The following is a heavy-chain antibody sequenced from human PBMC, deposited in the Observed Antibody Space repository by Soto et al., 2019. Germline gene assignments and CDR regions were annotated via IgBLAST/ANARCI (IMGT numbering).Heavy chain of an antibody. J-gene: IGHJ4*02. V-gene: IGHV4-59*01. D-gene: IGHD2-15*01. Sequence: PSETLSLACTVSDGYISIYYWSWILQPPGKGLEWIGYIYYSGSTNYNPSLKSRVTISVDTSKNQFSLKLSSVTAADTAVFYCARVVRSRGYFDYWGQGTLVTAPQ. CDR1: DGYISIYY. CDR3: ARVVRSRGYFDY. CDR2: IYYSGST.